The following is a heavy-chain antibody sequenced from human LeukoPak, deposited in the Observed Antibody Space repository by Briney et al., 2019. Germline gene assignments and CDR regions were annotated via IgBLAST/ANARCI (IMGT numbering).Heavy chain of an antibody. J-gene: IGHJ4*02. CDR1: GGSISSYY. D-gene: IGHD6-13*01. Sequence: SETLSLTCTVSGGSISSYYWSWIRQPPGKGLEWIEYIYYSGSTNYNPSLKSRVTISVDTSKNQFSLKLSSVTAADTAVYYCARLRAGVSSSWFDYWGQGTLVTVSS. CDR3: ARLRAGVSSSWFDY. CDR2: IYYSGST. V-gene: IGHV4-59*08.